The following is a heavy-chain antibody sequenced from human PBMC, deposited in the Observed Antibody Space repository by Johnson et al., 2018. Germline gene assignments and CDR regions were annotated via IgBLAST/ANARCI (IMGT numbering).Heavy chain of an antibody. Sequence: VQLVESGGGVVQPGRSLRLSCAASGFTFSNYGMHWVRQAPGKGLEWVGFIRSKAYGGTTEYAASVKGRFTISRDDSKSIAYLQMNSLKTEDTAVYYCTIALCAIFGVVSCYYGMDVWGQGTTVTVSS. D-gene: IGHD3-3*01. CDR1: GFTFSNYG. J-gene: IGHJ6*02. CDR2: IRSKAYGGTT. V-gene: IGHV3-49*04. CDR3: TIALCAIFGVVSCYYGMDV.